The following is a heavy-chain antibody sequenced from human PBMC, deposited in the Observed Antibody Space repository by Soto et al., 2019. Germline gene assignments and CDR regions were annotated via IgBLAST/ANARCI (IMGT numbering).Heavy chain of an antibody. CDR2: IYWNDDK. Sequence: QITLKESGPTLVKPTQTLTVTCTFSDFSLSTTGVGVAWIRQPPGKALEWLALIYWNDDKRYSPSLKSRLTITKDPSKNQVVLTMTNMEPVDTATYYCAHTPPRDDFWNDYVPSFFDYWGQGTLVTVSS. CDR1: DFSLSTTGVG. V-gene: IGHV2-5*01. CDR3: AHTPPRDDFWNDYVPSFFDY. J-gene: IGHJ4*02. D-gene: IGHD3-3*01.